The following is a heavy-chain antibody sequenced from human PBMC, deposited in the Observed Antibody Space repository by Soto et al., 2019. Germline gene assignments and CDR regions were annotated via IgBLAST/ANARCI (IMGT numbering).Heavy chain of an antibody. D-gene: IGHD6-19*01. CDR3: ARDGVAAGNINFDY. CDR2: ISGDSGNT. V-gene: IGHV1-3*01. CDR1: GVTFNRQD. Sequence: GASVKVSCKASGVTFNRQDMRWVRQAPGQGLEWMGWISGDSGNTKYSPKLSDRVTITRDTSASTVYMELSSLRSEDTALYYCARDGVAAGNINFDYWGQGTLVTVSS. J-gene: IGHJ4*03.